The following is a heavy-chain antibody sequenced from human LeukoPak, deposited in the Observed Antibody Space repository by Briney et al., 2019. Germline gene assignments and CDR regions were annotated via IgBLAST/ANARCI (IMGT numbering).Heavy chain of an antibody. CDR3: AKEAHLYDILTGYHYYFDY. Sequence: GGSLRLSCAASGFTFRSYAMTWVRQAPGKGLEWVSSISDSSSYIYYADSVKGRFTISRDNAKNSLYLQMNSLRAEDTAVYYCAKEAHLYDILTGYHYYFDYWGQGTLVTVSS. D-gene: IGHD3-9*01. CDR1: GFTFRSYA. CDR2: ISDSSSYI. J-gene: IGHJ4*02. V-gene: IGHV3-21*01.